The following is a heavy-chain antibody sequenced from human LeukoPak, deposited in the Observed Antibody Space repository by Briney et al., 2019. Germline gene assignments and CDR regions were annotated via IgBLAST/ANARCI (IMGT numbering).Heavy chain of an antibody. J-gene: IGHJ4*02. Sequence: SETLSLTCTVSGGSISSYYWNWIRQPPGKGLEWIGYIYYSGTTNYNPSLKSRVGMSVDTSKNQFSLKLSSVTAADTAVYYCARGGVATIFDYWGQGTLVTVSS. CDR3: ARGGVATIFDY. CDR2: IYYSGTT. V-gene: IGHV4-59*01. D-gene: IGHD5-12*01. CDR1: GGSISSYY.